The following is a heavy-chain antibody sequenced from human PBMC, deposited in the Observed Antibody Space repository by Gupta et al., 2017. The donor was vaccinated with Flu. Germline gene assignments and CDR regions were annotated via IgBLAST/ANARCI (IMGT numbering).Heavy chain of an antibody. CDR3: ARALYYYDSSGYRYYFDY. CDR2: IIPIFGTA. CDR1: GGTFSSYA. V-gene: IGHV1-69*01. J-gene: IGHJ4*02. Sequence: QVQLVQSGAEVKKPGSSVKVSCKASGGTFSSYAISWVRQAPGQGLEWMGGIIPIFGTANYAQKFQGRVTITADESTSTAYMELSSLRSEDTAVYYCARALYYYDSSGYRYYFDYWGQGTLVTVSS. D-gene: IGHD3-22*01.